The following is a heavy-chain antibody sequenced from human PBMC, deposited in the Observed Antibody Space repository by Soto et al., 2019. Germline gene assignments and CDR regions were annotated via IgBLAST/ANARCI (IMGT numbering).Heavy chain of an antibody. CDR2: VSWNSATI. CDR3: ATGGASRSDAFDM. Sequence: EVQLVESGGGLEQPGRSLRLSCAASGFTFHDYSMHWVRQAPGRGLEWVSTVSWNSATIAYADSVKGRFTISRDNATNALYLQMNRLRPEDTALYYCATGGASRSDAFDMWGQGTMVTVSS. J-gene: IGHJ3*02. V-gene: IGHV3-9*01. CDR1: GFTFHDYS.